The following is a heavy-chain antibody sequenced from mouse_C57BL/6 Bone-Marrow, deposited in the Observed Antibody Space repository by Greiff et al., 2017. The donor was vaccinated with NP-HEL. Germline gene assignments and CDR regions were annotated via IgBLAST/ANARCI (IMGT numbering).Heavy chain of an antibody. Sequence: EVKLVESGGDLVKPGGSLKLSCAASGFTFSSYGMSWVRQTPDKRLEWVATISSGGSYTNYPDSVKGRFTISRDNAKNTLYLQMSSLKSEDTAMYYCARLNYGSSCPWFAYWGQGTLVTVSA. J-gene: IGHJ3*01. CDR2: ISSGGSYT. V-gene: IGHV5-6*01. CDR1: GFTFSSYG. CDR3: ARLNYGSSCPWFAY. D-gene: IGHD1-1*01.